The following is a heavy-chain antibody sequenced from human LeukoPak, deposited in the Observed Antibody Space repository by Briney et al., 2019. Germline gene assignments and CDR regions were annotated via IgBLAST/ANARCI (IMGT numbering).Heavy chain of an antibody. CDR2: IIPILGIA. V-gene: IGHV1-69*04. CDR1: GGTFSSYA. CDR3: ARVKGDFWSGYSLSAPVY. D-gene: IGHD3-3*01. J-gene: IGHJ4*02. Sequence: SVKVSCKASGGTFSSYAISWVRQAPGQGLEWMGRIIPILGIANYAQKFQGRVTITADKSTSTAYMELSSLRSEDAAVYYCARVKGDFWSGYSLSAPVYWGQGTLVTVSS.